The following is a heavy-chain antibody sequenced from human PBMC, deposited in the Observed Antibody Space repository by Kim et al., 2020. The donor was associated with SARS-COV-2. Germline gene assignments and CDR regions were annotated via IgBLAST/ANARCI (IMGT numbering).Heavy chain of an antibody. Sequence: SETLSLTCTVSGGSISSYYWSWIRQPPGKGLEWIGYIYYSGSTNYNPSLKSRVTISVDTSKNQFSLKLSSVTAADTAVYYCARDGGIAAAGTIWHSSGWYDAWFDPWGQGTLVTVSS. CDR3: ARDGGIAAAGTIWHSSGWYDAWFDP. V-gene: IGHV4-59*01. J-gene: IGHJ5*02. CDR2: IYYSGST. CDR1: GGSISSYY. D-gene: IGHD6-13*01.